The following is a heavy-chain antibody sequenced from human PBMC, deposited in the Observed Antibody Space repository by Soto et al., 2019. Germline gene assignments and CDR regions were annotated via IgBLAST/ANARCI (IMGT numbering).Heavy chain of an antibody. CDR3: ARGDSGSYYHHYFDY. J-gene: IGHJ4*02. D-gene: IGHD1-26*01. V-gene: IGHV3-30-3*01. CDR2: ISYDGSNK. CDR1: GFTFSSYA. Sequence: VGSLRLSCAASGFTFSSYAMHWVRQAPGKGLEWVAVISYDGSNKYYADSVKGRFTISRDNSKNTLYLQMNSLRAEDTAVYYCARGDSGSYYHHYFDYWGQGTLVTVSS.